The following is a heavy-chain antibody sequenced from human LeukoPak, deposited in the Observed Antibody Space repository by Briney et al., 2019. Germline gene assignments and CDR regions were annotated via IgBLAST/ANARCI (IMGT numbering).Heavy chain of an antibody. D-gene: IGHD6-13*01. CDR3: ARDRTAAGPFDY. Sequence: PGGSLRLSCAASGSTFSSYAMHWVRQAPGKGLEWVAVISYDGSNKYYADSVKGRFTISRDNSKNTLYLQMNSLRAEDTAVYYCARDRTAAGPFDYWGQGTLITVSS. J-gene: IGHJ4*02. V-gene: IGHV3-30-3*01. CDR1: GSTFSSYA. CDR2: ISYDGSNK.